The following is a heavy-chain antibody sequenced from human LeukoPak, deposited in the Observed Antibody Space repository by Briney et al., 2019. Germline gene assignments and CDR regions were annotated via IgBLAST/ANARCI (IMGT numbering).Heavy chain of an antibody. D-gene: IGHD3-3*02. CDR2: ITSDGSGT. V-gene: IGHV3-74*01. Sequence: PGGSLRLSCAASGFTFNTYWMHWVRQAPGKGLVWVSRITSDGSGTIYADSVKGRFTISRDNAKNTLNLQMNSLRAEDTAVYYCTREGLAPWGQGTLVTVSS. CDR1: GFTFNTYW. J-gene: IGHJ5*02. CDR3: TREGLAP.